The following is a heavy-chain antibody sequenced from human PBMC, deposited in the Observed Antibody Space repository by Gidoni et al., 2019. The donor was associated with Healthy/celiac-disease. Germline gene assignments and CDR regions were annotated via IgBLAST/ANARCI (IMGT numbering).Heavy chain of an antibody. CDR3: AREDIAPYYYGSGPGGWFDP. V-gene: IGHV1-69*17. D-gene: IGHD3-10*01. CDR1: GGTFSSYA. CDR2: IIPIFGIA. Sequence: QVQLVQSGAEVKKPGSSVKVSCKASGGTFSSYAISWVRQAPGQGLEWMGGIIPIFGIANYAQKFQGRVTITADKSTSTAYMELSSLRSEDTAVYYCAREDIAPYYYGSGPGGWFDPWGQGTLVTVSS. J-gene: IGHJ5*02.